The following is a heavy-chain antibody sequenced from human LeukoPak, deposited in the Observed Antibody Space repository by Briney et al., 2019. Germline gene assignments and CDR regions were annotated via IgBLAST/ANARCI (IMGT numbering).Heavy chain of an antibody. Sequence: ASVNVSCKASGYIFTGNFIHWVRQAPGQGLEWMGWITPETGATHYAEKFQGRVTLTRDTSITTAHMELTRLTSDDAAVYYCAREDRESGGMDVWGQGTAVSVSS. CDR1: GYIFTGNF. CDR3: AREDRESGGMDV. V-gene: IGHV1-2*02. J-gene: IGHJ6*02. CDR2: ITPETGAT.